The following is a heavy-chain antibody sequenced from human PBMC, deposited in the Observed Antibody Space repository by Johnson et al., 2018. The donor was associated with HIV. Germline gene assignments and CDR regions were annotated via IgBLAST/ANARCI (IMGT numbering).Heavy chain of an antibody. V-gene: IGHV3-30*02. CDR1: GFTFSSYG. CDR3: ASDLTLWKARGDAFDI. J-gene: IGHJ3*02. D-gene: IGHD3-10*01. Sequence: VQLVESGGGVVQPGGSLRLSCAASGFTFSSYGMHWVRQAPGKGLEWVAFIRYDGSNKYYADSVKGRFTISRDNSKNTLYLQMNSLRAEDTAVYYCASDLTLWKARGDAFDIWGQGTMVTVSS. CDR2: IRYDGSNK.